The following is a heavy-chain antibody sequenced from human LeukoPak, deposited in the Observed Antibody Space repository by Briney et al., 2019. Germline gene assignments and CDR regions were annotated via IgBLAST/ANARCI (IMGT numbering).Heavy chain of an antibody. CDR2: IYYSGST. V-gene: IGHV4-30-4*01. D-gene: IGHD3-22*01. CDR3: ARAGITMIGVPEWFDP. J-gene: IGHJ5*02. CDR1: GGSISSGDYY. Sequence: SETLSLTCTVSGGSISSGDYYWSWIRQPPGKGLEWIGYIYYSGSTYYNPSLKSRVTISVDTSKNQFSLKLSSVTAADTAVYYCARAGITMIGVPEWFDPWGQGTLVTVSS.